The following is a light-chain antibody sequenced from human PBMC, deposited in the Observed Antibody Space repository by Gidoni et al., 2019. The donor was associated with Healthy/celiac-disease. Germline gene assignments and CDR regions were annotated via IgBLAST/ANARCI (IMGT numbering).Light chain of an antibody. J-gene: IGKJ2*01. Sequence: EIALTQSPATLSLSPGERATLSCRASQSVSSYLAWYQQKPGQAPRLLIYDASNRATGIPARFSGSGSGTDFTLTISSLEPEDFAVYYCQQRSNWPRTTFGQGTKLEIK. V-gene: IGKV3-11*01. CDR2: DAS. CDR3: QQRSNWPRTT. CDR1: QSVSSY.